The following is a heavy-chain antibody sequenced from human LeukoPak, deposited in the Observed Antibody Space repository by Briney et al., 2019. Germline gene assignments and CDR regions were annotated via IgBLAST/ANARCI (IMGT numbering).Heavy chain of an antibody. CDR2: ISSSGSTI. CDR3: ARSPPGPFDY. V-gene: IGHV3-11*01. CDR1: GFTFSDYY. J-gene: IGHJ4*02. Sequence: GRSRTLSCAASGFTFSDYYMSWISQAQGKGLEWVSYISSSGSTIYYADSVKGRFTISRDNAKNSLYLQMNSLRAEDTAVYYCARSPPGPFDYWGQGTLVTVSS.